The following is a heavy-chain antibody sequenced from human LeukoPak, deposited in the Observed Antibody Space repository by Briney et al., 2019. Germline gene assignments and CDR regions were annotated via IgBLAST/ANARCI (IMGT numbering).Heavy chain of an antibody. J-gene: IGHJ4*02. V-gene: IGHV1-18*01. Sequence: ASVKVSCKASGYTFAHFGVTWVRQAPGQGLEWKGWISVYNGNTNYAQNLQSRVTLTTDTSTSTAYMELRSLRSDYTALYYCARTCSSSSCYMVHWGQGTLVTVSS. D-gene: IGHD2-2*02. CDR1: GYTFAHFG. CDR3: ARTCSSSSCYMVH. CDR2: ISVYNGNT.